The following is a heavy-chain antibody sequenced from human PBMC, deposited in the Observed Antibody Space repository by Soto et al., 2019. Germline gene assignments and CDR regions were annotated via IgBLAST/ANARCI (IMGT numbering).Heavy chain of an antibody. J-gene: IGHJ4*01. V-gene: IGHV3-23*01. Sequence: GGSLRLSCAASGFTFDSPYSHGMSWVRQSPGKGPEWVSTISSNGANTHYAGSVKGRFTISKDASRNTVHLHMNSLRAEDTATYFCVSWVSAHFDYWGHGTPVTVSS. CDR1: GFTFDSPYSHG. CDR3: VSWVSAHFDY. CDR2: ISSNGANT. D-gene: IGHD2-8*01.